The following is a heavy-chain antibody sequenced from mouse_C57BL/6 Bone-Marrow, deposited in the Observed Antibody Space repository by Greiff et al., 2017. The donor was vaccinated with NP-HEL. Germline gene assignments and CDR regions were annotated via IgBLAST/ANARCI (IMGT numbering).Heavy chain of an antibody. CDR3: ARQDMGLRPGFDY. J-gene: IGHJ2*01. CDR2: ISSGGSYT. CDR1: GFTFSSYG. D-gene: IGHD2-4*01. Sequence: EVMLVESGGDLVKPGGSLKLSCAASGFTFSSYGMSWVRQTPDTRLEWVATISSGGSYTYYPDSVTGRFTISRDNAKNTLYLQMSSLKSEDTAMYYCARQDMGLRPGFDYWGQGTTLTVSS. V-gene: IGHV5-6*01.